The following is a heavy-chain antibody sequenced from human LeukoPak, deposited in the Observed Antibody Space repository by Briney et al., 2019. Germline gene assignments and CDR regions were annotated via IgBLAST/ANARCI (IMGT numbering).Heavy chain of an antibody. CDR3: ARANALYCSSTSCLFDY. CDR1: GYTFTDYY. J-gene: IGHJ4*02. Sequence: ASVKVSCKASGYTFTDYYIHWVRQAPGQGLEWMAWINPNSGGTYYAQNFHDRITLTRDTSISTAYMELSRPRSDDTAIYYCARANALYCSSTSCLFDYWGQGTLVTVSS. CDR2: INPNSGGT. V-gene: IGHV1-2*02. D-gene: IGHD2-2*01.